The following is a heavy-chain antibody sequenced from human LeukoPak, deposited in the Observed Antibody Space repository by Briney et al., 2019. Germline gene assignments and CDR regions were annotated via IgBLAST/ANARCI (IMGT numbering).Heavy chain of an antibody. V-gene: IGHV4-4*07. CDR1: GGPISSYY. CDR3: ARDLYGSGTLNAFDI. J-gene: IGHJ3*02. Sequence: SETLSLTCTVSGGPISSYYWSWIRQPAGKGLEWIGRIYTSGSTNYNPSLKSRVTMSVDTSKNQFSLKLSSVTAADAAVYYCARDLYGSGTLNAFDIWGQGTMVTVSA. CDR2: IYTSGST. D-gene: IGHD3-10*01.